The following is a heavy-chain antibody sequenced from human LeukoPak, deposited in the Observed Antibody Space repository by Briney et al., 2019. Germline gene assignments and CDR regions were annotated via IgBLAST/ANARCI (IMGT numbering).Heavy chain of an antibody. J-gene: IGHJ4*02. D-gene: IGHD6-13*01. CDR1: GGSISSYY. Sequence: PSETLSLTCTVSGGSISSYYWSWIRQPPGKGLEWIGYIYYSGSTNYNPSLKSRVTISVDTSKNQFSLTLSSVTAADTAVYYCASLYSSSWPYFDYWGQGILVTVSS. V-gene: IGHV4-59*01. CDR3: ASLYSSSWPYFDY. CDR2: IYYSGST.